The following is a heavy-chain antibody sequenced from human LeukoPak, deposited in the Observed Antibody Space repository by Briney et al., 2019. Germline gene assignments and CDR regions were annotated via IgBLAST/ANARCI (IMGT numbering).Heavy chain of an antibody. CDR2: IYHSGTT. J-gene: IGHJ5*02. CDR3: ARGQARLAWFDP. V-gene: IGHV4-34*01. Sequence: SETLSLTCDDYGGSFSGYYCSWIRQPPGKGLEWIGTIYHSGTTYYNPSLKSRVTMSVDTSKNQFSLRLRSVTAADTAVYYCARGQARLAWFDPWGQGTLVTVSS. D-gene: IGHD6-19*01. CDR1: GGSFSGYY.